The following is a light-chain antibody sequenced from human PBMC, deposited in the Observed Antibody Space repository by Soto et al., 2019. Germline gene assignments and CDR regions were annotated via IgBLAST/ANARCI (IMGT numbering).Light chain of an antibody. Sequence: EIVLTQSPGTLSSSPGERTTLSCRASQSVSSYLAWYQQKPGQAPRLLIYDASTRATGISARFSGSGSGTDFTLTISSLEPEDYGIDYCRERSNWPVTFGPETRLDIK. CDR3: RERSNWPVT. J-gene: IGKJ1*01. V-gene: IGKV3-11*01. CDR1: QSVSSY. CDR2: DAS.